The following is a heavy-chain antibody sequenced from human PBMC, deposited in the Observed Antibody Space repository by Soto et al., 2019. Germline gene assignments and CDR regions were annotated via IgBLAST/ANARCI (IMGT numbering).Heavy chain of an antibody. V-gene: IGHV3-23*01. Sequence: GGSLRLSCAASGFTFKDYAMSWVRQAPGGGLEWVAGISGSGVSTYYAGSVKGRFTISRDNSKITVYLQMNNLRAEDTAVYYCARDRTFNYFYGMDVWGQGTTVTVPS. CDR1: GFTFKDYA. CDR3: ARDRTFNYFYGMDV. CDR2: ISGSGVST. J-gene: IGHJ6*02.